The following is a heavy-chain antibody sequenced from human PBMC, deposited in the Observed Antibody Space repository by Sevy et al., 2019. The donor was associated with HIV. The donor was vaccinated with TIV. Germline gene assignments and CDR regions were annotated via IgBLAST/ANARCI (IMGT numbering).Heavy chain of an antibody. CDR3: ARDCSSASCLWGMDV. CDR2: IKQDGSEK. V-gene: IGHV3-7*03. CDR1: GFTFNSYW. D-gene: IGHD2-2*01. Sequence: GGSLRLSCAASGFTFNSYWMSWVRQAPGKGLEWVANIKQDGSEKYYVDSVKGRFTISRDNAKTSLFLQMNSLRGEDTAVYYCARDCSSASCLWGMDVWGQGTTVTVSS. J-gene: IGHJ6*02.